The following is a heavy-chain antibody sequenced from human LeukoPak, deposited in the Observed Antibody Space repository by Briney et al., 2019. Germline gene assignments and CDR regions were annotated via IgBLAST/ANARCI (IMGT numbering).Heavy chain of an antibody. Sequence: SETLSLTCTVSGGSISSSSYSWGWIRQPPGKGLEWIGSIYYSGSTYYNPSLKSRVTISVDTSKNQFSLKLSSVTAADTAVYYCARAVAGPSFDYWGQGTLATASS. CDR1: GGSISSSSYS. V-gene: IGHV4-39*01. J-gene: IGHJ4*02. CDR3: ARAVAGPSFDY. CDR2: IYYSGST. D-gene: IGHD6-19*01.